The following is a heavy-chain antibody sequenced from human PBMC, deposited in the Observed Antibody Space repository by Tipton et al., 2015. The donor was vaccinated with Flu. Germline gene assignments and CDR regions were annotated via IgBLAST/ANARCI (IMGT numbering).Heavy chain of an antibody. D-gene: IGHD2-2*01. J-gene: IGHJ6*02. CDR3: ARGTGYCSSTSCFHGMDV. V-gene: IGHV6-1*01. CDR1: GDSVPSNSAA. CDR2: TYYRSEWYN. Sequence: TLSLTCAISGDSVPSNSAAWNWIRQSPSRGLEWLGRTYYRSEWYNDYAVSVKSRMTINPDTSKIQFPLQLNSVTPEDTAVYYCARGTGYCSSTSCFHGMDVWGQGTTVTVSS.